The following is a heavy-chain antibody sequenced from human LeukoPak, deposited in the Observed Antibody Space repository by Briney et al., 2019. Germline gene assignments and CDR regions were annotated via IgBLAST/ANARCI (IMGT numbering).Heavy chain of an antibody. CDR1: GFTFSSYA. CDR2: ISGSGGST. CDR3: AKGPYSSSWSDY. J-gene: IGHJ4*02. V-gene: IGHV3-23*01. D-gene: IGHD6-13*01. Sequence: GGSLRLSCAASGFTFSSYAMSWVRQAPGKGLEWVSAISGSGGSTYYAASVKGRFTISRDNTKNTLHLQMNSLSAEDTAVYYCAKGPYSSSWSDYWGQGTLVTVSS.